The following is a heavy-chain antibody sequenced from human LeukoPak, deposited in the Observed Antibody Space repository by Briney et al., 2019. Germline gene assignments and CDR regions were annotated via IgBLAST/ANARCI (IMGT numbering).Heavy chain of an antibody. Sequence: GESLKISCKGSGYRFAGYWIGWVRQMPGKGLEWMGIIYPGDSDTRYSPSFQGQVTISADKSISTAYLQWSSLKASDTAMYYCARREYSSSWYRSYAFDIWGQGTMVTVSS. CDR2: IYPGDSDT. CDR3: ARREYSSSWYRSYAFDI. CDR1: GYRFAGYW. D-gene: IGHD6-13*01. V-gene: IGHV5-51*01. J-gene: IGHJ3*02.